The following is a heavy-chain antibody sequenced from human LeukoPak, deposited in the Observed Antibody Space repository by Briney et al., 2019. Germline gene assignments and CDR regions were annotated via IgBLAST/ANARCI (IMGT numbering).Heavy chain of an antibody. CDR2: IIPIIGTA. CDR3: ARDVVGSYGTKALDD. V-gene: IGHV1-69*13. J-gene: IGHJ4*02. CDR1: GYTFTSYG. D-gene: IGHD2-21*01. Sequence: ASVKVSCKASGYTFTSYGVSWVRQAPGQGLEWMGGIIPIIGTADYTQKFQDRVTITADDSTTTAYMELRSLRSDDTAIYYCARDVVGSYGTKALDDWGQGTLVIVSA.